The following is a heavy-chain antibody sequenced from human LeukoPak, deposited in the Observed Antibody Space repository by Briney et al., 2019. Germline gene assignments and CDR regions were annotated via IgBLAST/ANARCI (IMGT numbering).Heavy chain of an antibody. V-gene: IGHV1-69*05. CDR3: ARDHGGKGYSGYDLLDY. Sequence: SVKVSCKASGGTFSSYAISWVRQAPGQGLEWMGGIIPIFGTANYAQKFQGRVTITMDESTSTAYMELSSLRSEDTAVYYCARDHGGKGYSGYDLLDYWGQGTLVTVSS. D-gene: IGHD5-12*01. J-gene: IGHJ4*02. CDR1: GGTFSSYA. CDR2: IIPIFGTA.